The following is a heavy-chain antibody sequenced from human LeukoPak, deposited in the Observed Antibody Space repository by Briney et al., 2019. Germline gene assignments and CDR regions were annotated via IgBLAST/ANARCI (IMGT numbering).Heavy chain of an antibody. V-gene: IGHV1-8*01. D-gene: IGHD2-2*01. Sequence: GASVKVSCKASGYTFTSYDINWVRQATGQGLEWMGWMNPNSGNTGYAQKFQGRVTMTRNTSISTAYMELSSLRSEDTAVYYCARTYVVPAAKAKMRDFDPWGQGTLVTVSS. CDR1: GYTFTSYD. J-gene: IGHJ5*02. CDR3: ARTYVVPAAKAKMRDFDP. CDR2: MNPNSGNT.